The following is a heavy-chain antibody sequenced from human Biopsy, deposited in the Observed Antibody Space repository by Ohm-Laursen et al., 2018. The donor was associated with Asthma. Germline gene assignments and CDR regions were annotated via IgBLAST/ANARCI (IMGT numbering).Heavy chain of an antibody. V-gene: IGHV3-23*01. D-gene: IGHD4-17*01. CDR2: ISSGSGST. CDR1: GFTVSNFA. Sequence: SLRLSCTASGFTVSNFAMNWVRQAPGQGLEWVSVISSGSGSTYYADSVKGRFTISRDHSKNTLYLQMNSLRAEDTAVYYCATFPYGDYLPLDYWGQGTLVTVSS. CDR3: ATFPYGDYLPLDY. J-gene: IGHJ4*02.